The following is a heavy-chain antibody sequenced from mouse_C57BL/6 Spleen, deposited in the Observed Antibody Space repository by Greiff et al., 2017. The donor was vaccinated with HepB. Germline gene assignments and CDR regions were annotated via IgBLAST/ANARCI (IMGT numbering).Heavy chain of an antibody. CDR3: ARGATTVIYFDF. Sequence: QVQLQQPGAELVRPGTSVKLSCKASGYTFTSYWMHWVKQRPGQGLEWIGVIDPSDSYTNYNQKFKGKATLTVDTSSSTAYMPLSSLTSEDSAVYYCARGATTVIYFDFWGQGTTLTVFS. CDR1: GYTFTSYW. D-gene: IGHD1-1*01. J-gene: IGHJ2*01. CDR2: IDPSDSYT. V-gene: IGHV1-59*01.